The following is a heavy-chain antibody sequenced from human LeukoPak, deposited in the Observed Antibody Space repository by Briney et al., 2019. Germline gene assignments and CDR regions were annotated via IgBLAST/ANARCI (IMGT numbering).Heavy chain of an antibody. V-gene: IGHV4-30-2*01. CDR1: GGSISSGGYY. CDR3: ARDRYDSSGYYYVDWYFDL. D-gene: IGHD3-22*01. J-gene: IGHJ2*01. CDR2: IYHSGST. Sequence: PSQTLSLTCTVSGGSISSGGYYWSWIRQPPGKGLEWVGYIYHSGSTYYNPSLKSRVTISVDRSKNQFSLKLSSVTAADTAVYYCARDRYDSSGYYYVDWYFDLWGRGTLVTVSS.